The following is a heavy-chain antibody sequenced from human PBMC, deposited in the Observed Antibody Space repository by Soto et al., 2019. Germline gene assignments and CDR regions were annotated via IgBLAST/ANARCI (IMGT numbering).Heavy chain of an antibody. CDR3: ASDWAAAGPFDY. J-gene: IGHJ4*02. V-gene: IGHV1-18*01. Sequence: QVQLVQSGAEVKKPGASVKVSCKASGYTFTSYGISWVRQAPGQGLEWMGWISAYNGNTNYAQKLQGRVTVTTDTTTRTAYMELRSLRSNDTAVYYCASDWAAAGPFDYWGQGTLVTVSS. CDR1: GYTFTSYG. CDR2: ISAYNGNT. D-gene: IGHD6-13*01.